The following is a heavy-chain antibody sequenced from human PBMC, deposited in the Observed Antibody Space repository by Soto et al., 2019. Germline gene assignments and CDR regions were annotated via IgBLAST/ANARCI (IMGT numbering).Heavy chain of an antibody. CDR1: GDSFGTAFSY. CDR3: ARHWIAGSSIP. V-gene: IGHV4-39*01. D-gene: IGHD2-21*01. Sequence: SETLSLTCTVSGDSFGTAFSYWGWIRHFPGKGLEYIGSIYYTGHTFYKPSLKSRVTISLDTSKNQLSLKLSSVTAADTAVYYCARHWIAGSSIPWGQGTLVTVSS. CDR2: IYYTGHT. J-gene: IGHJ5*02.